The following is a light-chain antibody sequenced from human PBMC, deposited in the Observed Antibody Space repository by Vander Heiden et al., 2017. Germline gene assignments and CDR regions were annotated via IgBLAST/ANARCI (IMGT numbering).Light chain of an antibody. V-gene: IGLV1-40*01. CDR2: ANS. J-gene: IGLJ2*01. CDR1: SSNIGAGYD. CDR3: QSYDSSLSGSL. Sequence: QSVLTPPPSLSGAPGQRVTFSCTGSSSNIGAGYDVHWYQQLPGTAPKLLISANSNRPSGVPDRFSGSKSGTSASLAITGLQAEDEADYYCQSYDSSLSGSLFGGGTKLTVL.